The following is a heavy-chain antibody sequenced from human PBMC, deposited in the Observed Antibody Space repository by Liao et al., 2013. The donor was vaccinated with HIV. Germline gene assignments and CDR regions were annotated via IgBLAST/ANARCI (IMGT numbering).Heavy chain of an antibody. D-gene: IGHD2-2*01. V-gene: IGHV4-34*01. CDR2: INHSGST. J-gene: IGHJ4*02. Sequence: QVQLQQWGAGLLKPSETLSLTCAVYGGSFSGYYWSWIRQPPGKGLEWIGEINHSGSTNYNPSLKSRVTISVDTSKNQFSLKLSSVTAADTAVYYCARHDAGYCSSTSCYSFDYWGQGTLVTVSS. CDR3: ARHDAGYCSSTSCYSFDY. CDR1: GGSFSGYY.